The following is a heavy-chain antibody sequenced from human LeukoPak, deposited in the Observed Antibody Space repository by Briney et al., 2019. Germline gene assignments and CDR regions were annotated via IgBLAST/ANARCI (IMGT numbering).Heavy chain of an antibody. Sequence: GGSLRLSCEASGFTFSSYAMSWVRQAPGKGLAWVSVISSSADSTYYADSVKGRFTISRDNSKNTLYLQMNNLRAEDTAVYYCAKPLEKYTYGGNSDYWGQGILVTVSS. CDR2: ISSSADST. V-gene: IGHV3-23*01. CDR3: AKPLEKYTYGGNSDY. D-gene: IGHD4-23*01. CDR1: GFTFSSYA. J-gene: IGHJ4*02.